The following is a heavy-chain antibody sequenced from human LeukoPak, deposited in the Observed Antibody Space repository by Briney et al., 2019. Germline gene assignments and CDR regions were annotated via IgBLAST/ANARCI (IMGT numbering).Heavy chain of an antibody. CDR1: GGSISSGSYY. V-gene: IGHV4-39*01. Sequence: NPSQTLSLTCTVSGGSISSGSYYWGWIRQPPGKGLEWIGSIYYSGTTYYSPSLKSRVTISLDTSKNQFPLKLNSVTAADTAVYYCARQDLAVSGVDYWGQGTLVTVSS. J-gene: IGHJ4*02. CDR3: ARQDLAVSGVDY. D-gene: IGHD6-19*01. CDR2: IYYSGTT.